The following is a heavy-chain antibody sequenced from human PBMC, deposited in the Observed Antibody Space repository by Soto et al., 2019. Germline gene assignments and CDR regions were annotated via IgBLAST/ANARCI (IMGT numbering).Heavy chain of an antibody. CDR1: GYIFVNYG. J-gene: IGHJ6*02. V-gene: IGHV1-18*01. D-gene: IGHD5-12*01. CDR2: ISPYTGNT. Sequence: QVQLVQSGDEVKKPGTSVKVSCKASGYIFVNYGSAWVRQAPGQGLEWMGWISPYTGNTHSASKVQGRLTRTTDTSTSTAYMDLGSLTSDDTAVYYCVMVDNYITPTPQDVWGQGTTVTVSS. CDR3: VMVDNYITPTPQDV.